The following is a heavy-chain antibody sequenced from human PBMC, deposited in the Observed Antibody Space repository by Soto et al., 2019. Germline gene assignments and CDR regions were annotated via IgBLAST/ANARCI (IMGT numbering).Heavy chain of an antibody. D-gene: IGHD6-6*01. V-gene: IGHV3-33*01. CDR1: GFTFSSYG. CDR3: ARGRAARPYYFDY. CDR2: IWYDGSNK. J-gene: IGHJ4*02. Sequence: GGSLRLSXAASGFTFSSYGMHWVRQAPGKGLEWVAVIWYDGSNKYYADSVKGRFTISRDNSKNTLYLQMNSLRAEDTAVYYCARGRAARPYYFDYWGQGTLVTVSS.